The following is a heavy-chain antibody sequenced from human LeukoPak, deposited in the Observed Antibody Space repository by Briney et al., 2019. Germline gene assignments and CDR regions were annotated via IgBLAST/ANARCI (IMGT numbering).Heavy chain of an antibody. J-gene: IGHJ4*02. CDR3: AKDIQYAPTGHFDY. CDR2: ISWNSGSI. Sequence: GRSLRLSCPASGFTFDDYAMHWVRQAPGKGLEWVSGISWNSGSIGYADSVKGRFTISRDNAKNSLYLQMNSLRAEDMALYYCAKDIQYAPTGHFDYWGQGTLVTVSS. V-gene: IGHV3-9*03. CDR1: GFTFDDYA.